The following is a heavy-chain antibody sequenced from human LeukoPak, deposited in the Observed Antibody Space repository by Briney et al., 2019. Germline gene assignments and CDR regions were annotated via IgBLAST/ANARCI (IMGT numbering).Heavy chain of an antibody. CDR3: ARLGYCSRHTCYAFDY. D-gene: IGHD2-2*01. V-gene: IGHV5-51*01. CDR2: IYPGDSDT. J-gene: IGHJ4*02. CDR1: GYTFTSYW. Sequence: GESLKISCKGSGYTFTSYWIGWVRQMPGKGLEWMGIIYPGDSDTRYMPSFEGQVTMSADKSITTAYLQWSSLKASDTAMYYCARLGYCSRHTCYAFDYWGQGTLVTVSS.